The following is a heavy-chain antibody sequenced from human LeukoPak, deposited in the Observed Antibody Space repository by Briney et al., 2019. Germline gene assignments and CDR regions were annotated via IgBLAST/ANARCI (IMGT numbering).Heavy chain of an antibody. CDR1: GFTFSSYW. D-gene: IGHD2-2*01. J-gene: IGHJ3*02. CDR2: IKQDGTEK. CDR3: ARRGYCSSTSCYAFDI. V-gene: IGHV3-7*01. Sequence: PGGSLRLSCAASGFTFSSYWMTWVRQAPGKGLEWVANIKQDGTEKYYVDSVKGRFTISRDNAKNSLYLQMNSLRAEDTAVYYCARRGYCSSTSCYAFDIWGQGTMVTVSS.